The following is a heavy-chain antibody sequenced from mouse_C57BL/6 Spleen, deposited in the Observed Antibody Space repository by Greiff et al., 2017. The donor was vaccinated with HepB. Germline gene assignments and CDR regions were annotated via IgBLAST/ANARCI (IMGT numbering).Heavy chain of an antibody. CDR1: GYTFNDYY. Sequence: EVQLQQSGPVLVKPGASVKMSCKASGYTFNDYYMNWVKQSHGKSLEWIGVINPYNGGTSYNQKFKGKATLTVDKASSTAYMELKSLTSEDSAVYCCARGATAHYFDYWGQGTTLTVPS. D-gene: IGHD1-2*01. CDR3: ARGATAHYFDY. J-gene: IGHJ2*01. V-gene: IGHV1-19*01. CDR2: INPYNGGT.